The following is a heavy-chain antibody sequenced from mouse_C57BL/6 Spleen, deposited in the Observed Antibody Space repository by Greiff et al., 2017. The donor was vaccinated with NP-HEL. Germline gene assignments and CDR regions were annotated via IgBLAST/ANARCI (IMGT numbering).Heavy chain of an antibody. CDR3: AKPYYSNPGYFDV. CDR2: IWRGGST. CDR1: GFSLTSYG. Sequence: VKLMESGPGLVQPSQSLSITCTVSGFSLTSYGVHWVRQSPGKGLEWLGVIWRGGSTDYNAAFMSRLSITKDNSKSQVFFKMNSLQADDTAIYYCAKPYYSNPGYFDVWGTGTTVTVSS. V-gene: IGHV2-5*01. D-gene: IGHD2-5*01. J-gene: IGHJ1*03.